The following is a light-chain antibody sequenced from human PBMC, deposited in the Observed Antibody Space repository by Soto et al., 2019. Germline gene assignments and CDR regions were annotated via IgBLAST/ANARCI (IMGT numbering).Light chain of an antibody. CDR1: QGVRNNY. J-gene: IGKJ1*01. V-gene: IGKV3-20*01. CDR2: GAA. CDR3: QQYGSSPWT. Sequence: EIVLTQSPGTLSLSPGEGATLSCRASQGVRNNYLGWYQQKPGQAPRLLMYGAANRAAGIPDRFSGSGSGTDFTLTISRLEPEDFAVYYCQQYGSSPWTFGQGTKVDIK.